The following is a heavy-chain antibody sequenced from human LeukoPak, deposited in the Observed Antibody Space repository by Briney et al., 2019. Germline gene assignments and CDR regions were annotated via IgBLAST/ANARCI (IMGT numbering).Heavy chain of an antibody. V-gene: IGHV3-23*01. CDR2: ISGSGGST. CDR1: GFTFSSYA. CDR3: AKGSSIYDFWSGRVMDV. D-gene: IGHD3-3*01. Sequence: GGSLRLSCAASGFTFSSYAMSWVRQAPGKGLEWVSAISGSGGSTYYADSVNGRFTISRANSKNTLYLQMNSLRAEDTAVYYCAKGSSIYDFWSGRVMDVWGQGTTVTVSS. J-gene: IGHJ6*02.